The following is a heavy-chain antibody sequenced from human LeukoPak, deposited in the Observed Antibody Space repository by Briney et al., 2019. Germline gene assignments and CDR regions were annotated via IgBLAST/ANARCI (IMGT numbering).Heavy chain of an antibody. CDR1: GGSISSSSYY. Sequence: SETLFLTCTVSGGSISSSSYYWGWIRQPPGKGLEWIGSIYYSGSTYYNPSLKSRVTISVDTSKNQFSLKLSSVTAADTAVYYCARGGYSGYDSNWFDPWGQGTLVTVSS. V-gene: IGHV4-39*07. CDR2: IYYSGST. D-gene: IGHD5-12*01. J-gene: IGHJ5*02. CDR3: ARGGYSGYDSNWFDP.